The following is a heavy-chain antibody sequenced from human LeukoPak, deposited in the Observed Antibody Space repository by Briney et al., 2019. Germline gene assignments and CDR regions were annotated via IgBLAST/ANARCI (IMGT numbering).Heavy chain of an antibody. V-gene: IGHV3-21*01. D-gene: IGHD6-13*01. CDR3: ARGGYSHYDY. Sequence: GGSLRLSGASSEFTFSSYRMDSVRPAPGKGLEGVDSTSSGSLEIYYADAVKGRFTISRDNAKNSLYLQMSSLRGEDTAVYYCARGGYSHYDYWGPGTLVTVSS. J-gene: IGHJ4*02. CDR2: TSSGSLEI. CDR1: EFTFSSYR.